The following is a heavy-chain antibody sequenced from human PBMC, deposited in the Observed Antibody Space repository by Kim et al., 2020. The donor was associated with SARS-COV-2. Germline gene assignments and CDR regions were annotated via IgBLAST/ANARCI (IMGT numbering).Heavy chain of an antibody. D-gene: IGHD3-3*01. CDR2: INHSGST. CDR3: ARPFGVVTGGGDY. Sequence: SETLSLTCAVYGGSFSGYYWSWIRQPPGKGLEWIGEINHSGSTNYNPSLKSRVTISVDTSKNQFSLKLSSVTAADTAVYYCARPFGVVTGGGDYWGQGTLVTVSS. CDR1: GGSFSGYY. V-gene: IGHV4-34*01. J-gene: IGHJ4*02.